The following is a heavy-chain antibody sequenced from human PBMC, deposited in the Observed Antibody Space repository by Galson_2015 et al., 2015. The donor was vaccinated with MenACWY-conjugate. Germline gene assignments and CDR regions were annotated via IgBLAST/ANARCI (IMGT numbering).Heavy chain of an antibody. CDR3: AKDQGSTWYGNWIEL. Sequence: SLRLSCAASGFTFSSYAMSWVRQAPGKGPEWVSSISGNGGSTYYADSVKGRFTISRENSKNMVYLQINSLRAEDTAVYYCAKDQGSTWYGNWIELWGQGTLVTVSS. CDR2: ISGNGGST. V-gene: IGHV3-23*01. D-gene: IGHD6-13*01. J-gene: IGHJ5*02. CDR1: GFTFSSYA.